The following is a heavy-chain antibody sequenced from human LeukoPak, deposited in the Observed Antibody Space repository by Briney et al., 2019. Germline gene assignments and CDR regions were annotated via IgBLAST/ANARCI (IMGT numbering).Heavy chain of an antibody. J-gene: IGHJ6*02. CDR3: ARLRITMIVVARPYPYGMDV. CDR1: GYTFTSYD. CDR2: MNPNSGNT. D-gene: IGHD3-22*01. Sequence: ASVKVSCKASGYTFTSYDINWVRQATGQGLEWMGWMNPNSGNTGYAQKFQGRVTMTRNTSISTAYMELSSLRSEDTAVYYCARLRITMIVVARPYPYGMDVWGQGTTVTVSS. V-gene: IGHV1-8*01.